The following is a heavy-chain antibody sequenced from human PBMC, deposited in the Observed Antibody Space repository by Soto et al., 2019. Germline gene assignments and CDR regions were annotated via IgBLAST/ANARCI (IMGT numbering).Heavy chain of an antibody. D-gene: IGHD6-13*01. CDR2: MNPNSGNT. CDR3: ARERSAAGTGWFDP. Sequence: QVQLVQSGAEVKKPGASVKVSCKASGYTFTSYDINWVRQATGQGLEWMGWMNPNSGNTGYAQKCQGRVTMTRNTAISTAYMELSSLRSEDTAVYFCARERSAAGTGWFDPWGQGTLVTVSS. CDR1: GYTFTSYD. V-gene: IGHV1-8*01. J-gene: IGHJ5*02.